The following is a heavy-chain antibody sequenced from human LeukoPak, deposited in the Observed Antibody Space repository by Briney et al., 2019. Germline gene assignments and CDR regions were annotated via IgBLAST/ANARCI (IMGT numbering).Heavy chain of an antibody. D-gene: IGHD1-26*01. CDR1: GYTLTELS. CDR3: ATVGPHNEWELTD. J-gene: IGHJ4*02. V-gene: IGHV1-24*01. Sequence: GASVKVSCKVSGYTLTELSMHWVRQAPGKGLERMGGFDPEDGETIYAQKFQGRVTMTEDTSTDTAYMELSSLRSEDTAVYYCATVGPHNEWELTDWGQGTLVTVSS. CDR2: FDPEDGET.